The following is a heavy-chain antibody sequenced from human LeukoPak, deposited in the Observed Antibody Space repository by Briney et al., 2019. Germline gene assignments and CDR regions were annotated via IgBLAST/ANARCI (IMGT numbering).Heavy chain of an antibody. J-gene: IGHJ4*02. Sequence: GGSLRLSCAASGFTVSNNYMSWVRQAPGKGLEWVSLIYAGGSTYYADSVKGRFTISRDNSKNTLYLQMNSLRAEDTAVYYCFFPGVTGKVYWGQGTLVTVSS. CDR1: GFTVSNNY. CDR2: IYAGGST. CDR3: FFPGVTGKVY. D-gene: IGHD1-1*01. V-gene: IGHV3-53*05.